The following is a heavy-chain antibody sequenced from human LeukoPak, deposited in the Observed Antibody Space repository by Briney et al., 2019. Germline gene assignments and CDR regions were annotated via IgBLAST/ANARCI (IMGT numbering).Heavy chain of an antibody. J-gene: IGHJ6*03. CDR1: GGTFSSYA. CDR2: IIPIFGTA. V-gene: IGHV1-69*13. CDR3: ATRSGIAAAGFYYYYYMDV. D-gene: IGHD6-13*01. Sequence: ASVKVSCKASGGTFSSYAISWVRQAPGQGLEWMGGIIPIFGTANYAQKFQGGVTITADESTSTAYMELSSLRSEDTAVYYCATRSGIAAAGFYYYYYMDVWGKGTTVTVSS.